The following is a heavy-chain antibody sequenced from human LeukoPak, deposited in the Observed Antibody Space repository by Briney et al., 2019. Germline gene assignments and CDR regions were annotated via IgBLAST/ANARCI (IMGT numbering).Heavy chain of an antibody. V-gene: IGHV1-18*01. CDR2: ISAYNGNT. CDR1: GYSFTSYA. D-gene: IGHD2-15*01. J-gene: IGHJ4*02. Sequence: ASVTVSCTASGYSFTSYAISWVRQAPGQGREWLGWISAYNGNTDYAQKLQVRVTMTTDTPTSTAYMELRGLRSDDTAVYYCARVVVVGDNYFDYWGQGTLVTVSS. CDR3: ARVVVVGDNYFDY.